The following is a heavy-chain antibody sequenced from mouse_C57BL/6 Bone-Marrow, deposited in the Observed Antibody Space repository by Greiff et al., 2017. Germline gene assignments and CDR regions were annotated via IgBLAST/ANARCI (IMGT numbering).Heavy chain of an antibody. CDR3: ARNLRRGYWYFDV. V-gene: IGHV2-2*01. D-gene: IGHD2-12*01. Sequence: VKLQESGPGLVQPSQSLSITCTVSGFSLTSYGVHWVRQSPGKGLEWLGVIWSGGSTDYNAAFISRLSISKDNSKSQVFFKMNSLQADDTAIYYCARNLRRGYWYFDVWGTGTTVTVSS. J-gene: IGHJ1*03. CDR1: GFSLTSYG. CDR2: IWSGGST.